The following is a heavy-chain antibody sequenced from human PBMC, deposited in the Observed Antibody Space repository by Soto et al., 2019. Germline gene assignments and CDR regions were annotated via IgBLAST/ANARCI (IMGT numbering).Heavy chain of an antibody. CDR2: IYWDDDK. D-gene: IGHD2-8*02. J-gene: IGHJ3*02. V-gene: IGHV2-5*02. Sequence: QITLKESGPTLVKPTQTLTLTCTFSGFSLSTSGVGVGWIRQPPGKALEWLALIYWDDDKRYSPSLKSRLTTTKDTSKTQVVLTMTNMDPVDTATYYCAHYFYILVDDAFDIWGQGTMVTVSS. CDR3: AHYFYILVDDAFDI. CDR1: GFSLSTSGVG.